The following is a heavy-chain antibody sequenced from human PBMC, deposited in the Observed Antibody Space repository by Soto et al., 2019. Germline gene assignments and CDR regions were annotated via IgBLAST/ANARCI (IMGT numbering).Heavy chain of an antibody. Sequence: QLQLQESGPGLVKPSQTLSLACTVSGGSFSSGGYYWSWIRQLPGKGLEWIGYIYYSGSTYYNPSLKCRFTISLDTSKNPFSLKLSSVTAADTAVYYCARATSFSGHHGYWGQGTLVTVSS. V-gene: IGHV4-31*03. J-gene: IGHJ4*02. CDR2: IYYSGST. CDR1: GGSFSSGGYY. CDR3: ARATSFSGHHGY. D-gene: IGHD2-8*02.